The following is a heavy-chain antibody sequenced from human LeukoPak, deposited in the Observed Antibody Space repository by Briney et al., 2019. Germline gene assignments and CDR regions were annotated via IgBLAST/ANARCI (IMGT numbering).Heavy chain of an antibody. V-gene: IGHV3-23*01. D-gene: IGHD2/OR15-2a*01. CDR2: ISGSGGST. Sequence: GGSLRLSCAASGFTFSSYGMSWVRQAPGKGLEWVSAISGSGGSTYYADSVKGRFTISRDNSKNTLYLQMNSLRAEDTAAYYCAKFKVFYYFDYWGQGTLVTVSS. CDR3: AKFKVFYYFDY. CDR1: GFTFSSYG. J-gene: IGHJ4*02.